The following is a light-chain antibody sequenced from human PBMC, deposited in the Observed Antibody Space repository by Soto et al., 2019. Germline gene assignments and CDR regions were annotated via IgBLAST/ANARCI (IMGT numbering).Light chain of an antibody. V-gene: IGKV3-20*01. J-gene: IGKJ1*01. CDR2: GAS. CDR1: QSVSSSY. CDR3: QQYGSSPT. Sequence: EIVLTQSPGTLSLSPGERATLSCRASQSVSSSYLAWYQQKPGQAPRLLIYGASSRATCIPDRFSGSGSGTDFTLTISRLEPEDFAVYYCQQYGSSPTFGQGTKVEI.